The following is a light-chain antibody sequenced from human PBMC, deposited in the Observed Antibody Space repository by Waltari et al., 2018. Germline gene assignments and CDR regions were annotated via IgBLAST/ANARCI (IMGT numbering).Light chain of an antibody. CDR2: EHS. J-gene: IGLJ7*01. CDR3: GTWDSSLSGAV. V-gene: IGLV1-51*02. Sequence: QSVLTQPPSVSAAPGQRVTISCSGGSPNIGNNYVSWYRQFPGTAPKLLIYEHSERPSGIPGRFSGSKSGTSATLDITGLQAGDEADYYCGTWDSSLSGAVFGGGTHLTVL. CDR1: SPNIGNNY.